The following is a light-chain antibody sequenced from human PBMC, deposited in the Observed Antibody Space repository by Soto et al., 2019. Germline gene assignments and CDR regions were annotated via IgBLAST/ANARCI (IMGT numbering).Light chain of an antibody. CDR1: SSDVGGYNY. J-gene: IGLJ1*01. V-gene: IGLV2-11*01. Sequence: QSALTQPRSVSGSPGQSVTISCTGTSSDVGGYNYVAWYQQHPGKAPKVMIYDVSERPSGVPDRDSGSKSCNAASLTISGLQAEDEADYCCCSYAGSPGLVLGTGPKVTVL. CDR3: CSYAGSPGLV. CDR2: DVS.